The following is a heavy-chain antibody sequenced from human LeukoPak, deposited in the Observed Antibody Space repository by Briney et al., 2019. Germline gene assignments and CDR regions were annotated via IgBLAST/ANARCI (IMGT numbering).Heavy chain of an antibody. D-gene: IGHD3-3*01. Sequence: SVKVSCKSSGCTFSSYAISWVRQAPGQGLEWMGGIIPIFGTANYAQKFHGRVTITTDESTSTAYMELSSLRSEDTAVYYCARRVRFLEWFNWFDPWGQGTLVTVSS. CDR2: IIPIFGTA. J-gene: IGHJ5*02. CDR3: ARRVRFLEWFNWFDP. CDR1: GCTFSSYA. V-gene: IGHV1-69*05.